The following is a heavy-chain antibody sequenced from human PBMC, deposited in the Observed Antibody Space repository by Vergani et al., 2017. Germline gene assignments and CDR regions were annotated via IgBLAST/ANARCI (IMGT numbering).Heavy chain of an antibody. CDR2: ISYDGNNK. V-gene: IGHV3-30-3*01. CDR1: GFTFSNYA. Sequence: QVHLVESEGGVVQPGRSLRLSCAASGFTFSNYAMHWVRQAPGKGLEWVAVISYDGNNKYYADSVKGRFTISRDNSKNTLYLQMNSLRAEDTAVYYCAKDVSSSSVRPLAYWGQGTLVTVSS. J-gene: IGHJ4*02. CDR3: AKDVSSSSVRPLAY. D-gene: IGHD6-6*01.